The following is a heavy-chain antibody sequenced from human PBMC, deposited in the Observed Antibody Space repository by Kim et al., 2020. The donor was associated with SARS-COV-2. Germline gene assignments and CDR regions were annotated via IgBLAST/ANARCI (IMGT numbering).Heavy chain of an antibody. V-gene: IGHV4-39*01. CDR1: GGSISSSNNY. J-gene: IGHJ4*02. Sequence: SETLSLTCTVSGGSISSSNNYWGWIRQPPGKGLEWIGSIYYSGSTYYNPSLKSRVTIFVDASKNQFSLNLSSVTAADTAVYYCARSQNHYFYYWGQGTLV. CDR3: ARSQNHYFYY. CDR2: IYYSGST.